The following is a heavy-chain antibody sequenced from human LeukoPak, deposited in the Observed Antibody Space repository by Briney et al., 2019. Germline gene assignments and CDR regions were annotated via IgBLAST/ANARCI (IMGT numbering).Heavy chain of an antibody. CDR2: IYTSGST. D-gene: IGHD5/OR15-5a*01. V-gene: IGHV4-4*07. CDR1: GGSISSYY. Sequence: SETLSLTCTVSGGSISSYYWSWIRQPARKGLEWIGRIYTSGSTNCNPSLNSRVTISVDTSKNQFSLKLSSVTAADTAVYYCARSSVGTFDYWGQGTLVTVSS. J-gene: IGHJ4*02. CDR3: ARSSVGTFDY.